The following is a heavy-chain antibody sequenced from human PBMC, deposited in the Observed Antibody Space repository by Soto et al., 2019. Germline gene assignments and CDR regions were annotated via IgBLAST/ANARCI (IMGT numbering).Heavy chain of an antibody. CDR1: GFTFSSYA. CDR2: ISYDGSNK. V-gene: IGHV3-30*04. Sequence: GGSLRLSCAASGFTFSSYAMHWVRQAPGKGLEWVAVISYDGSNKYYADSVKGQFTISRDNSKNTLYLQINSLRAEDTAVYYCASYCTRTSCNRAIWGQGTLVTVSS. D-gene: IGHD2-2*01. CDR3: ASYCTRTSCNRAI. J-gene: IGHJ4*02.